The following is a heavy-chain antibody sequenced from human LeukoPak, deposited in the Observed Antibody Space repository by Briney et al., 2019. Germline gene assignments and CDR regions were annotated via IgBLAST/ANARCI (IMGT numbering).Heavy chain of an antibody. Sequence: GASVKVSCKASGYTFTSYGISWVRQAPGQGLEWMGWISAYNGSTNYAQKLQGRVTMTTDTSTSTAYMELRSLRSDDTAVYYCARADDFWSGTPSNDYWGQGTLVTVSS. CDR3: ARADDFWSGTPSNDY. J-gene: IGHJ4*02. CDR2: ISAYNGST. D-gene: IGHD3-3*01. V-gene: IGHV1-18*01. CDR1: GYTFTSYG.